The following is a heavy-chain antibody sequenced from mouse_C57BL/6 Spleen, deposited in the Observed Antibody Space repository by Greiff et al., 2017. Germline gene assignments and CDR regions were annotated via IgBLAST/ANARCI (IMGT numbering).Heavy chain of an antibody. J-gene: IGHJ2*01. D-gene: IGHD2-4*01. Sequence: EVHLVESGGGLVQSGRSLRLSCATSGFTFSDFYMEWVRQAPGKGLEWIAASRNKANDYTTEYSASVKGRFIVSRDTSQSILYLQMNALRAEDTAIYYCARDARDYDYFDYWGQGTTLTVSS. CDR1: GFTFSDFY. CDR2: SRNKANDYTT. V-gene: IGHV7-1*01. CDR3: ARDARDYDYFDY.